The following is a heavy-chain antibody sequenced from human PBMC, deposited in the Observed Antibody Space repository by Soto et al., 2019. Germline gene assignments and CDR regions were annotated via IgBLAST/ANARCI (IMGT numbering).Heavy chain of an antibody. V-gene: IGHV4-34*01. CDR1: GGSFSGYY. J-gene: IGHJ4*02. D-gene: IGHD3-22*01. CDR3: ARGGVYYDSSGYYLDY. CDR2: INHSGST. Sequence: PWETLSLTCAVYGGSFSGYYWSWIRQPPGKGLEWIGEINHSGSTNYNPSLKSRVTISVDTSKNQFSLKLSSVTAADTAVYYCARGGVYYDSSGYYLDYWGQGTLVTVSS.